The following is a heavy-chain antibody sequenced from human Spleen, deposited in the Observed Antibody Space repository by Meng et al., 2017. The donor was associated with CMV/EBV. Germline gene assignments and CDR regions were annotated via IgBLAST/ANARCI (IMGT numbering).Heavy chain of an antibody. CDR1: GFTLSTYW. D-gene: IGHD6-6*01. CDR3: AILSGEARPGSDF. J-gene: IGHJ4*02. Sequence: GESLKISCAASGFTLSTYWMHWARQDPGKGLQWFSQINYDGSSTGYADSVKGRVTISRDNAKNTLHLQMNSLRVDDTAVYYCAILSGEARPGSDFWGQGTLVTVSS. CDR2: INYDGSST. V-gene: IGHV3-74*01.